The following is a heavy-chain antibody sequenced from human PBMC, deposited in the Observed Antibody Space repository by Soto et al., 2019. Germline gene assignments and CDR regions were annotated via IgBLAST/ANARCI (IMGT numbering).Heavy chain of an antibody. V-gene: IGHV4-30-2*01. CDR1: GGSITSGGFS. J-gene: IGHJ3*01. CDR3: GKECGGNWLDAFDV. CDR2: VHHTGNT. Sequence: QVQLKESGPGLVKPAQTLSLTCAVSGGSITSGGFSWCWVRQPPGKGLEWIGYVHHTGNTDYHPCLVSRVTISLYRSRNLFSMNLTSVTAADYYSYYCGKECGGNWLDAFDVWGPGTTVIVSS. D-gene: IGHD2-21*02.